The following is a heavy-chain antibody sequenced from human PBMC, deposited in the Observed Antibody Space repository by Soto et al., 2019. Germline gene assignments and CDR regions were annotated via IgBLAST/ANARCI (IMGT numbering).Heavy chain of an antibody. CDR1: GFTFSSYG. CDR3: AREMAQWLEGGRYFDY. D-gene: IGHD6-19*01. Sequence: QVQLVESGGGVVQPGRSLRLSCAASGFTFSSYGMHWVRQAPGKGLEWVAVIWDDGSNKYYADSVKGRFTISRDNSKNTLYLQMNSLRAEDTAVYYCAREMAQWLEGGRYFDYWGQGTLVTVSS. CDR2: IWDDGSNK. J-gene: IGHJ4*02. V-gene: IGHV3-33*01.